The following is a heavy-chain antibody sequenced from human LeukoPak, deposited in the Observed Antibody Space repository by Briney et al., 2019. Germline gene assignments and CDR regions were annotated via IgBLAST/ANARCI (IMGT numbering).Heavy chain of an antibody. CDR3: ARHYDILTGYPPFDY. D-gene: IGHD3-9*01. J-gene: IGHJ4*02. CDR1: GGSFSGYY. V-gene: IGHV4-34*01. Sequence: KPSETLSLTCAVCGGSFSGYYWSWIRQPPGKGLEWIGEINHSGSTNYNPSLKSRVTISVDTSKNQFSLKLSSVTAADTAVYYCARHYDILTGYPPFDYWGQGTLVTVSS. CDR2: INHSGST.